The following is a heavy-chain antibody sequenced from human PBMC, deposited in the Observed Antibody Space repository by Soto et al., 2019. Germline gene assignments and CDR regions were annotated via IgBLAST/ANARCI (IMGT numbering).Heavy chain of an antibody. D-gene: IGHD3-22*01. CDR3: ERSAVVSLFDY. Sequence: PSETLSLTCAVYGWSFSGYYWSGIRQPPGKGLEWIGEINHSGSTNYNPPLKSRVTISVDTSKNQFSLKLSSVTAADTAVYYWERSAVVSLFDYWGQGTLVTVSS. CDR2: INHSGST. V-gene: IGHV4-34*01. CDR1: GWSFSGYY. J-gene: IGHJ4*02.